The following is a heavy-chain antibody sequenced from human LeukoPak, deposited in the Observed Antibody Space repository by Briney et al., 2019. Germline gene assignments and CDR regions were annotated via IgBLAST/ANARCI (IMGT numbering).Heavy chain of an antibody. Sequence: SETLSLTCVVSGASVSSSHWTWIRQLPGKGLEWIGCLSYTGKTDYNPSLTSRVTISLDTSKNQVSLKLRSVTAADTAVYYCSEGYFEPFDHWGQGTLVTVSS. J-gene: IGHJ4*02. CDR2: LSYTGKT. V-gene: IGHV4-59*02. CDR1: GASVSSSH. D-gene: IGHD2/OR15-2a*01. CDR3: SEGYFEPFDH.